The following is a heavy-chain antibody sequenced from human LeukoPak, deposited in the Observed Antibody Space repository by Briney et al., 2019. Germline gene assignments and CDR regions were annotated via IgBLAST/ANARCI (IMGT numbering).Heavy chain of an antibody. Sequence: GGSLRLSCAASGFTFSNYSMNWVCQAPGKGLEWVAVIWYDGSNKYYADSVKGRFTISRDNSKNTLYLQMNSLRAEDTAVYYCARDLDYWGQGTLVTVSS. J-gene: IGHJ4*02. CDR2: IWYDGSNK. V-gene: IGHV3-33*08. CDR3: ARDLDY. CDR1: GFTFSNYS.